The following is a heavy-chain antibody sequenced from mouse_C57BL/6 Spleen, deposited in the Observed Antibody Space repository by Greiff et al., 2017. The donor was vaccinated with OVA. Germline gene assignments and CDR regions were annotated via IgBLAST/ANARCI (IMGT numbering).Heavy chain of an antibody. CDR3: ARSGGEAMDY. J-gene: IGHJ4*01. V-gene: IGHV1-54*01. CDR1: GYAFTNYL. Sequence: QVQLQQSGAELVRPGTSVKVSCKASGYAFTNYLIEWVKQRPGQGLEWIGVINPGSGGTNYNEKFKGKATLTADKSSSTAYMQLSSLTSEDSAVYFCARSGGEAMDYWGQGTSVTVSS. CDR2: INPGSGGT.